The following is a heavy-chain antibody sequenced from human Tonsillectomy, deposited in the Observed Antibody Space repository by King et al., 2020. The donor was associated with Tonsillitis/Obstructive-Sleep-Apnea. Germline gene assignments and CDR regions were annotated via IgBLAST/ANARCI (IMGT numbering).Heavy chain of an antibody. J-gene: IGHJ5*02. CDR3: ARGGLGYSYGDRSDWFDP. CDR1: GYTFINYG. V-gene: IGHV1-18*01. D-gene: IGHD5-18*01. Sequence: VQLVESGGEVKKPGASVKVSCKASGYTFINYGITWVRQAPGQGLEWMGWISPYNGNTNYAQKIQDRVTMTKDRSTSTDYMELRKLRSDETAVYYCARGGLGYSYGDRSDWFDPGGQGNVVTVSS. CDR2: ISPYNGNT.